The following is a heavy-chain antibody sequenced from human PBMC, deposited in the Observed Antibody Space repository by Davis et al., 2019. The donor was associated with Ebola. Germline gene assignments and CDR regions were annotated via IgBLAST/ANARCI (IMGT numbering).Heavy chain of an antibody. CDR3: AATRRYGDYYYMDV. J-gene: IGHJ6*03. CDR2: ISSSSSTI. CDR1: GFTFSSHS. D-gene: IGHD4-17*01. V-gene: IGHV3-48*02. Sequence: GESLKISCAASGFTFSSHSMNRVRQAPGKGLEWVSYISSSSSTIYYADSVKGRFTISRDNAKNSLYLQMNSLRDEDTAVYYCAATRRYGDYYYMDVWGKGTTVTVSS.